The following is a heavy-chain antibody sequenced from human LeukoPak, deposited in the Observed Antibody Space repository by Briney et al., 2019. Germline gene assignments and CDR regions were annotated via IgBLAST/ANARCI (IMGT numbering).Heavy chain of an antibody. D-gene: IGHD1-26*01. V-gene: IGHV3-66*01. CDR3: ARGKEPRANYFDF. J-gene: IGHJ4*02. CDR1: GFTVSSNY. Sequence: PGGSLRLSCAASGFTVSSNYMSWVRQAPGEGLEWVSVIYSGGSTYYADSVKGRFTISRDNTKNTLSLQMNSLRVEDTAVYYCARGKEPRANYFDFWGQGTLVTVSS. CDR2: IYSGGST.